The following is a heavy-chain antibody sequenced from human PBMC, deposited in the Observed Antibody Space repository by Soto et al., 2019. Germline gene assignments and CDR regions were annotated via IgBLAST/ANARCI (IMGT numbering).Heavy chain of an antibody. V-gene: IGHV3-7*03. CDR2: IKQDRSEK. D-gene: IGHD3-16*01. CDR3: ARDWGQPLDAFDI. J-gene: IGHJ3*02. CDR1: EFTFNNYW. Sequence: EVQLVESGGGLVQPGGSLRLSCADSEFTFNNYWMHWVRQAPGKGLEWVANIKQDRSEKYYVDSVKGRFTISRDNAKNSLYLQMDSLRAEDTAVYFCARDWGQPLDAFDIWGHGTMVTVAS.